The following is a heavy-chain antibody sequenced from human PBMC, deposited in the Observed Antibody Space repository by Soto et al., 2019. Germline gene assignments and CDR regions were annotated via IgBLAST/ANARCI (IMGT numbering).Heavy chain of an antibody. CDR3: ARDPRGYSGYDWSY. CDR1: GGTYSSYA. V-gene: IGHV1-69*13. D-gene: IGHD5-12*01. CDR2: IIPIFGTA. J-gene: IGHJ4*02. Sequence: SVKVSCKASGGTYSSYAISWVRQAPGQGLEWMGGIIPIFGTANYAQKFQGRVTITADESTSTAYMELSSLRSEDTAVYYCARDPRGYSGYDWSYWGQGTLVTVSS.